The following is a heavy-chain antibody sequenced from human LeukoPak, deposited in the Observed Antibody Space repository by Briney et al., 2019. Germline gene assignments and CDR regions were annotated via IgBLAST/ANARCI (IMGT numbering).Heavy chain of an antibody. J-gene: IGHJ4*02. Sequence: GGSLRLSCAASGFTFSSYGMHWVRQAPGKGLEWVAVISYDGSNKYYADSVKGRFTISRDNSKNTLYLQMNSLRAEDTAVYYCARSKWCMLHMVGSTFDYWGQGTLVTVSS. D-gene: IGHD2-8*01. CDR1: GFTFSSYG. CDR2: ISYDGSNK. V-gene: IGHV3-30*03. CDR3: ARSKWCMLHMVGSTFDY.